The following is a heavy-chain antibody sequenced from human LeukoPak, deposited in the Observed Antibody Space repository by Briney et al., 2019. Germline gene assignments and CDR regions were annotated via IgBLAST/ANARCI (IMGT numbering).Heavy chain of an antibody. V-gene: IGHV1-2*02. CDR3: AREIEGTPSTSFGEQDY. CDR1: GGTFSSYA. D-gene: IGHD3-10*01. Sequence: ASVKVSCKASGGTFSSYAISWVRQAPGQGLEWMGRINPNSGGTNYAQKFQGRVTMTRDTSISTAYMELSRLRSDDTAVYYCAREIEGTPSTSFGEQDYWGQGTLVTVSS. J-gene: IGHJ4*02. CDR2: INPNSGGT.